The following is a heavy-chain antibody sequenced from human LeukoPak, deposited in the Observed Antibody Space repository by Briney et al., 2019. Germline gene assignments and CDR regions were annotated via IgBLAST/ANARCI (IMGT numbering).Heavy chain of an antibody. Sequence: GASVNVSCKASGYTFTSYGISWVRQAPGQGLEWMGWISAYNGNTNYAQKLQGRVTMTTDTSTSTAYMELRSLRSDDTAVYYCARDIRDIVVVVAATDTQFDYWGQGTLVTASS. CDR2: ISAYNGNT. V-gene: IGHV1-18*04. CDR1: GYTFTSYG. CDR3: ARDIRDIVVVVAATDTQFDY. J-gene: IGHJ4*02. D-gene: IGHD2-15*01.